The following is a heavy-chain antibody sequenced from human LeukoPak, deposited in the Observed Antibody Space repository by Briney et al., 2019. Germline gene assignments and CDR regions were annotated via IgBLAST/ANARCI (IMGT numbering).Heavy chain of an antibody. CDR1: GYTFTSYG. V-gene: IGHV1-18*01. J-gene: IGHJ6*03. CDR2: ISAYNGNT. D-gene: IGHD4-17*01. Sequence: ASVKVSCKASGYTFTSYGISWVRQAPGQGLEWMGWISAYNGNTNYAQKLQGRVTMTTDTSTSTAYMELRSLRSDDTAVYYCARDRIVNDYGDSPYYYYYYMDVWGKGTTVTVSS. CDR3: ARDRIVNDYGDSPYYYYYYMDV.